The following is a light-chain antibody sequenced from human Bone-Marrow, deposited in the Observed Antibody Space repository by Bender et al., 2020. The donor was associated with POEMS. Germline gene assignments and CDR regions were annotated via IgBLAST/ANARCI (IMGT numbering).Light chain of an antibody. V-gene: IGLV1-44*01. Sequence: QSVLTQPPSASGTPGQRVTISCSGSSSNIVNEAVSWYQHLPGTAPKLLIYSDNTRPSGVPGRFSGSKSGTSASLAISGLQAEDEADYYCTSYAGTNIYVFGTGTKVTVL. CDR1: SSNIVNEA. CDR2: SDN. CDR3: TSYAGTNIYV. J-gene: IGLJ1*01.